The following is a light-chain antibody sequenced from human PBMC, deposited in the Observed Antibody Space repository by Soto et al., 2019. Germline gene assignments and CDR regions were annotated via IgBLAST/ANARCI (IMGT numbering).Light chain of an antibody. CDR3: QHYSSSSLYT. CDR2: DAS. J-gene: IGKJ2*01. V-gene: IGKV1-5*01. CDR1: ENINNW. Sequence: DIQMTQSPSTLSASVGDRVTLTCRASENINNWLAWYQQKPGKAPRLLIYDASTLETGVPSRFSGGGSETEFTLTISSLQPDDFATYYCQHYSSSSLYTFGQGTKVEI.